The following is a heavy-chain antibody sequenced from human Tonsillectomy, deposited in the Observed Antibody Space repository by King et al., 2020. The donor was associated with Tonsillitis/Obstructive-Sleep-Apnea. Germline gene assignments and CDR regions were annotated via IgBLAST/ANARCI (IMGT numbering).Heavy chain of an antibody. Sequence: VQLVESGGGLVQPGGSLRLSCAASGFTVSSNYMSWVRQAPGKGLEWVSVIYSGGSTYYADSVKGRFTISRDNSKNTLYLQMNSLRAEDTAVYYCASDGDYGGDYTSYWAYAFDIWGQGTMVTVSS. CDR2: IYSGGST. V-gene: IGHV3-66*01. J-gene: IGHJ3*02. CDR1: GFTVSSNY. D-gene: IGHD4-23*01. CDR3: ASDGDYGGDYTSYWAYAFDI.